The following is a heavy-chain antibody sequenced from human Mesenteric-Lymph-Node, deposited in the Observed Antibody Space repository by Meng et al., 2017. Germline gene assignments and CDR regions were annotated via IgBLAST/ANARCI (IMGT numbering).Heavy chain of an antibody. CDR2: IYYSGST. Sequence: GSLRLSCTVSGGSISSSSYYWGWIRQPPGKGLEWIGSIYYSGSTYYNPSLKSRVTISVDTSKNQFSLKLSSVTAADTAVYYCASTYYYASSGYYFDYWGQGTLVTVSS. D-gene: IGHD3-22*01. CDR3: ASTYYYASSGYYFDY. V-gene: IGHV4-39*07. J-gene: IGHJ4*02. CDR1: GGSISSSSYY.